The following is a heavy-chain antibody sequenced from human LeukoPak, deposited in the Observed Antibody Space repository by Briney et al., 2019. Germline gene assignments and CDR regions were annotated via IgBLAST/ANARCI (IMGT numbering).Heavy chain of an antibody. J-gene: IGHJ3*02. Sequence: PSETLSLTCTVSGYSISSGLYWGWTRQTPGKGLEWIGKISHSGRIYYNLSLKSRVTISVDTSTNQFSLKLSSVTAADTAVYYCARANYYDTSGYSRGAFDIWGQGTMVTVSS. V-gene: IGHV4-38-2*02. CDR3: ARANYYDTSGYSRGAFDI. CDR1: GYSISSGLY. CDR2: ISHSGRI. D-gene: IGHD3-22*01.